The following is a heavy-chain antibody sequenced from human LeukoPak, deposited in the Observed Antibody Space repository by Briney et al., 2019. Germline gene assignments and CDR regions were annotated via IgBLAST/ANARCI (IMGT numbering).Heavy chain of an antibody. D-gene: IGHD1-26*01. CDR1: GFIFSNYG. Sequence: PGESLRLSCVTSGFIFSNYGMHWVRQAPGKGLEWVAFIRYDGSNKYYADSVKGRFTISRDNSKNTLYLQMNSLTAEDTAVYYCVREATGYSFADYWGQGTLVSVSS. J-gene: IGHJ4*02. CDR3: VREATGYSFADY. CDR2: IRYDGSNK. V-gene: IGHV3-30*02.